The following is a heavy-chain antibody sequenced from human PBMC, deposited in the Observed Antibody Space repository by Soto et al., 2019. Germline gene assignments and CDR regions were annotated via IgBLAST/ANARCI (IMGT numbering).Heavy chain of an antibody. CDR3: AKVRSDMSAPYQEYFQR. V-gene: IGHV3-30-3*01. J-gene: IGHJ1*01. D-gene: IGHD2-2*01. CDR2: ISYDGNDK. Sequence: QVQLVESGGGVVQPGRSRRLSCAASGFTFSLYAMHGVRQAPGKGREWVTAISYDGNDKYYADSVKGRFTISRDNSKNTLYLQMNSLTIEDTAVYYCAKVRSDMSAPYQEYFQRWGQGTLVTVSS. CDR1: GFTFSLYA.